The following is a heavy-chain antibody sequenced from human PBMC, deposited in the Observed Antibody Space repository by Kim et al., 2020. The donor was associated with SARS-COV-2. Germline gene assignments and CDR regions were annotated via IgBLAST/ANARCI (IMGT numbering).Heavy chain of an antibody. V-gene: IGHV3-21*01. D-gene: IGHD3-10*01. CDR2: ISSSSSYI. J-gene: IGHJ2*01. CDR1: GFTFSSYS. Sequence: GGSLRLSCAASGFTFSSYSMNWVRQAPGKGLEWVSSISSSSSYIYYADSVKGRFTISRDNAKNSLYLQMNSLRAEDTAVYYCARGRYYYGSGNTNWYFDLWGRGTLVPVSS. CDR3: ARGRYYYGSGNTNWYFDL.